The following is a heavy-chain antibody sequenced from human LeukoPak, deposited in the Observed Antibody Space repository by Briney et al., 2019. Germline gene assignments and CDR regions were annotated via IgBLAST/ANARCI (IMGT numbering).Heavy chain of an antibody. D-gene: IGHD4-17*01. Sequence: PGGSLRLSCAASGFTVSSNYWHWVRQPPGKGPEWISILYSDGDTKYADSVKGRFTFSRDSSRNTLYLQMNGLRAEDTAVYYCTYGDYPFTYWGQGTLVSVSS. CDR1: GFTVSSNY. CDR2: LYSDGDT. J-gene: IGHJ4*02. V-gene: IGHV3-66*01. CDR3: TYGDYPFTY.